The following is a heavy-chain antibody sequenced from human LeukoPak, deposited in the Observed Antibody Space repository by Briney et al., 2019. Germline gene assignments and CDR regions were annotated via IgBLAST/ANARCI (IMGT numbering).Heavy chain of an antibody. Sequence: SETLSLTCTVSGGSISSYYWSWIRQPPGKGLEWIGYIYYSGSTNYNPSPKSRVTISVDTSKNQFSLKLSSVTAADTAVYYCARDRGRHYYMDVWGKGTTVTISS. V-gene: IGHV4-59*01. CDR2: IYYSGST. CDR3: ARDRGRHYYMDV. CDR1: GGSISSYY. J-gene: IGHJ6*03. D-gene: IGHD3-10*01.